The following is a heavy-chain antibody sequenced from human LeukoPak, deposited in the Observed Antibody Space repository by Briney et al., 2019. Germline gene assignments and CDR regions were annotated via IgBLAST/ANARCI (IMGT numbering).Heavy chain of an antibody. CDR3: ARDSVAGSYYYGMDV. Sequence: SETLSLTCTVSGGPISSYYWSWLRQPPGKGLEWIGYIYYSGSTNYNPSLKSRVTISVDTSKNQFSLKLSSVTAADTAVYYCARDSVAGSYYYGMDVWGQGTTVTVSS. CDR1: GGPISSYY. D-gene: IGHD6-19*01. V-gene: IGHV4-59*01. J-gene: IGHJ6*02. CDR2: IYYSGST.